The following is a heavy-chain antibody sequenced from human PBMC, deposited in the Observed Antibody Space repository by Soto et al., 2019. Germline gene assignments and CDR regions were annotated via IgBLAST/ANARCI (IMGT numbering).Heavy chain of an antibody. Sequence: GGSLRLSCATSGFTFSLYAMTWVRHPPGKGLEWVASISGSGERTYYADSVKGRFIISKDNSKNTVFLQMNSLRAEDTAEYYCAKGDWLYDNYYGMEVWGQGTSVTVSS. CDR3: AKGDWLYDNYYGMEV. CDR2: ISGSGERT. V-gene: IGHV3-23*01. CDR1: GFTFSLYA. D-gene: IGHD3-9*01. J-gene: IGHJ6*02.